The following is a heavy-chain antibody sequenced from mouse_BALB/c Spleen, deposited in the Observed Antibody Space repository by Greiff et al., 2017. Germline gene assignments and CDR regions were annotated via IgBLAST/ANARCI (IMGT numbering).Heavy chain of an antibody. Sequence: VQLQQSGAELVKPGASVKLSCTASGFNIKDTYMHWVKQRPEQGLEWNGRIDPANGNTKYDPKFQGKATITADTSSNTAYLQLSSLTSEDTAVYYCARPSIQDWFAYWGQGTLVTVSA. CDR2: IDPANGNT. J-gene: IGHJ3*01. D-gene: IGHD3-2*02. V-gene: IGHV14-3*02. CDR1: GFNIKDTY. CDR3: ARPSIQDWFAY.